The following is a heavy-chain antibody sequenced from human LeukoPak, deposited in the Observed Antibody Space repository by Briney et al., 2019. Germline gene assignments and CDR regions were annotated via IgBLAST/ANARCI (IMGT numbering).Heavy chain of an antibody. CDR1: GGSISGSSYY. CDR3: ARSLRGAAHHFDY. J-gene: IGHJ4*02. D-gene: IGHD6-6*01. CDR2: IYYSGNT. V-gene: IGHV4-39*01. Sequence: PSETLSLICTVSGGSISGSSYYWGWIRQPPGKGLEWIGSIYYSGNTYYNPSLKSRVTISVDTSKNQFSLKLSSVTAADTAVYYCARSLRGAAHHFDYWGQGTLVTVSS.